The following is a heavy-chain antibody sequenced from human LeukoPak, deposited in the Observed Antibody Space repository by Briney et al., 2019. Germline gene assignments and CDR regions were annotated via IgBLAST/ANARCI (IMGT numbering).Heavy chain of an antibody. CDR3: ARGDFWSPYYFDY. CDR1: GGSISSYY. Sequence: SETLSLTCTVSGGSISSYYWSWIRQPPGKGLEWIGYIFYSGSTNYNPSLKSRVTISVDTSKNQFSLKLSSVTAADTAVYYCARGDFWSPYYFDYWGQGTLVTVSS. V-gene: IGHV4-59*01. J-gene: IGHJ4*02. D-gene: IGHD3-3*01. CDR2: IFYSGST.